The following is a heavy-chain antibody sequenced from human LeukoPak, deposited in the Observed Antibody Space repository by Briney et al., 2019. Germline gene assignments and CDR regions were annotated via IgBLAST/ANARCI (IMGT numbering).Heavy chain of an antibody. J-gene: IGHJ3*02. D-gene: IGHD6-19*01. Sequence: SETLSLTCTVSGGSISSYFWTWIRQPAGRGLEWIGHIYSSGSFKYNPSLKSRVTMSIDTSKNQLSLKLNSVTAADTAVYYCARSGGSSSGSLGLWYSDIWGQGTMVPVSS. V-gene: IGHV4-4*07. CDR3: ARSGGSSSGSLGLWYSDI. CDR2: IYSSGSF. CDR1: GGSISSYF.